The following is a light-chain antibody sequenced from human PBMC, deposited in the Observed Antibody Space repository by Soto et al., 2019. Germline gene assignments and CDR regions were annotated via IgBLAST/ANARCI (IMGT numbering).Light chain of an antibody. Sequence: QSALTQPASVSGSPGQSITISCTGTSSDVGSYNLVSWYQQHPGKAPKLMIYEDTKRPSGISNRFSGSKSGNTASLTISGLQAEDEADYYCSSYAGSSTYVVFGGGTKLPVL. CDR3: SSYAGSSTYVV. CDR1: SSDVGSYNL. J-gene: IGLJ2*01. CDR2: EDT. V-gene: IGLV2-23*01.